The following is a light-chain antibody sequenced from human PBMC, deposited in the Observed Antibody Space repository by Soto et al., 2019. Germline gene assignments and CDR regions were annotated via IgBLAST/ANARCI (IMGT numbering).Light chain of an antibody. CDR2: GAS. V-gene: IGKV3-15*01. CDR3: QEYNKWPPTFT. CDR1: QSVSIN. Sequence: EIVMTQSPATLSVSPGERATLSCRASQSVSINLAWYQLKPGQAPRLLIFGASPRATGIPARFSGSGSGTEFTLTISSLQSEDFAVYYCQEYNKWPPTFTFGQGTKLEIK. J-gene: IGKJ2*01.